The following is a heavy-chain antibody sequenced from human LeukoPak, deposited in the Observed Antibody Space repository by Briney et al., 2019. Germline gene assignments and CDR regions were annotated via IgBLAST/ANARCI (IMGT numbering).Heavy chain of an antibody. CDR2: ISGNGGDI. Sequence: GGSLRLSCAASGFIFSSYAMSWVRQAPGKGLEWVSAISGNGGDIYYSDSVKGRFTISRDNSKNTLYLQMNSLRAEDTAVYYCAKDSDSSLDYWGQGTLVTVSS. V-gene: IGHV3-23*01. J-gene: IGHJ4*02. CDR3: AKDSDSSLDY. D-gene: IGHD6-13*01. CDR1: GFIFSSYA.